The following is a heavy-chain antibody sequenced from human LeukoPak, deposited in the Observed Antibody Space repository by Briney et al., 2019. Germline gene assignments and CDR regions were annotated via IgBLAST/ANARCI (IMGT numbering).Heavy chain of an antibody. CDR1: GFTFSSYW. CDR3: ARRGYSGYADY. V-gene: IGHV3-74*01. Sequence: GGSLRLSCAASGFTFSSYWMHWVRQAPGKGLVWVSRINSAGSSTSYADSVKGRFTISRDNAKNTLYLQMNSLRAEDTAVYYCARRGYSGYADYWGQGTLVTVSS. J-gene: IGHJ4*02. CDR2: INSAGSST. D-gene: IGHD5-12*01.